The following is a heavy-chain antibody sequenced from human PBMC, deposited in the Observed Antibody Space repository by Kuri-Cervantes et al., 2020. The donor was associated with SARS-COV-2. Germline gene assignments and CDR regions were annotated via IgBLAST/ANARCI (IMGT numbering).Heavy chain of an antibody. CDR1: GFTVSSNY. D-gene: IGHD6-19*01. V-gene: IGHV3-53*01. Sequence: GESLKISCAASGFTVSSNYMSWVHQAPGKVLEWDSVIYSGGSTYYADSVKGRFTISRDNSKNTLYLQMNSLRAEDTAVYYCAISIIAVAGFGGRDYWGQGTLVTVSS. CDR3: AISIIAVAGFGGRDY. CDR2: IYSGGST. J-gene: IGHJ4*02.